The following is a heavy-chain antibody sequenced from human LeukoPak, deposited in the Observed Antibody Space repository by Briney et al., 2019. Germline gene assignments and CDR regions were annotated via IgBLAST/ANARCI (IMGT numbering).Heavy chain of an antibody. CDR1: GFTFSNYA. V-gene: IGHV3-23*01. D-gene: IGHD1-26*01. CDR2: ISISGGST. J-gene: IGHJ4*02. Sequence: GGSLSLSCAASGFTFSNYAMSWVRQAPGKGLEWVSFISISGGSTYYADSVKGRFTISRDNSKSTMYLQVNSLRAEDTAVYFCAIGGSGNYPGRGYFDYWGQGTLVTVSS. CDR3: AIGGSGNYPGRGYFDY.